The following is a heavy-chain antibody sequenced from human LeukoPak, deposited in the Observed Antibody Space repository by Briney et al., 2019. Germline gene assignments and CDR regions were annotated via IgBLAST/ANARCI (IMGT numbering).Heavy chain of an antibody. CDR2: ISHSGST. CDR1: GGSISSSNYY. Sequence: SETLSLTCSASGGSISSSNYYWSWIRQPPGKGLEWIGEISHSGSTNYNPSLKSRVTISVDTSKNQFSLKLSSVTAADTAVYYCARGRRSYCTNGVCGTLGYFQHWGQGTLVTVSS. V-gene: IGHV4-39*07. CDR3: ARGRRSYCTNGVCGTLGYFQH. J-gene: IGHJ1*01. D-gene: IGHD2-8*01.